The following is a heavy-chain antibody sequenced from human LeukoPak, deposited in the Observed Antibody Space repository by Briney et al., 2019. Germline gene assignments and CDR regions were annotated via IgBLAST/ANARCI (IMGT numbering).Heavy chain of an antibody. Sequence: GGSLRLSCAASGFTSSSYAMHWVRQAPGKGLEWVAVISYGGSNKYYADSVKGRFTISRDNSKNTLFLQMNNLRVEDTAVYYCARRIQLWFYGMDVWGQGTTVTVSS. V-gene: IGHV3-30-3*01. CDR1: GFTSSSYA. CDR2: ISYGGSNK. J-gene: IGHJ6*02. D-gene: IGHD5-18*01. CDR3: ARRIQLWFYGMDV.